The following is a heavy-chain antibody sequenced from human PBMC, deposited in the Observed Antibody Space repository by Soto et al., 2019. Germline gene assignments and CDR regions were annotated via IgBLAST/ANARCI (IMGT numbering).Heavy chain of an antibody. CDR3: AGDPVVGSGSLYYFDY. J-gene: IGHJ4*02. Sequence: SVKVSCKASGGTFSSYAISWVRQAPGQGLEWMGGIIPIFGTANYAQKFQGRVTITADKSTSTAYMELSSLRSEDTAVYYCAGDPVVGSGSLYYFDYWGQGTLVTVYS. CDR2: IIPIFGTA. D-gene: IGHD3-10*01. V-gene: IGHV1-69*06. CDR1: GGTFSSYA.